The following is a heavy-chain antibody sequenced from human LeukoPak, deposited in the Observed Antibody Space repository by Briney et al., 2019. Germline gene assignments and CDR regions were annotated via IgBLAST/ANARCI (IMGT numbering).Heavy chain of an antibody. J-gene: IGHJ4*02. CDR2: IYYSGST. D-gene: IGHD3-10*01. Sequence: SETLSLTCTVSGGSLNTYYWSWIRQPPGKELEWIGYIYYSGSTNYNPSLKSRVTISVDTSKNQFSLKLSSVTAADTAVYFCARQNYGSAPLRYWGQGTLVTVSS. CDR1: GGSLNTYY. V-gene: IGHV4-59*08. CDR3: ARQNYGSAPLRY.